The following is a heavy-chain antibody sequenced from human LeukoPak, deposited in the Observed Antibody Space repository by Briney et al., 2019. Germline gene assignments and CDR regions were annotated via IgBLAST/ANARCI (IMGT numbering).Heavy chain of an antibody. V-gene: IGHV4-39*07. J-gene: IGHJ5*02. CDR1: GGSIRSYH. Sequence: SETLSLTCTVSGGSIRSYHWGWIRQPPGKGLEWIGSIYYSGSTYYNPSLRSRVTISVDTSKNQFSLRLGSVTAADTAVYYCARVQSRLSWFNPWGQGTLVTVSS. CDR2: IYYSGST. CDR3: ARVQSRLSWFNP.